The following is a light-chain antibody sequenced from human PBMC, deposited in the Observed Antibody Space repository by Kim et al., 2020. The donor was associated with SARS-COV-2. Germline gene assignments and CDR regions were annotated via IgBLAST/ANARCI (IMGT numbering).Light chain of an antibody. V-gene: IGLV2-11*01. J-gene: IGLJ2*01. CDR3: CSYAGSYGVV. CDR1: SSDVGGYNY. CDR2: DVS. Sequence: GQSVTISCPGTSSDVGGYNYGSWYQQHPGKAPKLMIYDVSKRPSGVPDRFSGSKSGNTASLTISGLQAEDEADYYCCSYAGSYGVVFGGGTQLTVL.